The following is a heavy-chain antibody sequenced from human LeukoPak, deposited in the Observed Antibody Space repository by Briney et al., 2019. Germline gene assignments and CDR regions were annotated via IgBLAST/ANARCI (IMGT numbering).Heavy chain of an antibody. CDR3: ARETGTVAGYYYGMDV. D-gene: IGHD6-19*01. CDR1: GGTFSSYA. CDR2: IIPIFGTA. V-gene: IGHV1-69*13. J-gene: IGHJ6*02. Sequence: ASVKVSCKASGGTFSSYAISWVRQAPGQGLEWMGGIIPIFGTANYAQKFQGRVTITADESTSTAYMELSSLRSEDTAVYYCARETGTVAGYYYGMDVGGQGTTVTVSS.